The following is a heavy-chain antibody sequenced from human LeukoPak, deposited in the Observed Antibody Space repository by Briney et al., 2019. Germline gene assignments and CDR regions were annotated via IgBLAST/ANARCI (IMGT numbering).Heavy chain of an antibody. D-gene: IGHD2-2*01. J-gene: IGHJ4*02. CDR2: INSDGSST. CDR1: EFTFSSYW. CDR3: ARGAGSCSPTSCYDNYFDS. V-gene: IGHV3-74*01. Sequence: GGSLRLFCATSEFTFSSYWMHWVRQAPGKGLVWVSRINSDGSSTRYADSVKGRFTISRDNAKNTLYLQMSSLRAEDTAVYYCARGAGSCSPTSCYDNYFDSWGQGTLVTVSS.